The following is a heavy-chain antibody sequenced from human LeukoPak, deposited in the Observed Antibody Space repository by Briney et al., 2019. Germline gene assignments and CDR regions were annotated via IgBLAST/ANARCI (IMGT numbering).Heavy chain of an antibody. J-gene: IGHJ5*02. CDR2: ISAYNGNT. D-gene: IGHD1-26*01. CDR1: GYTFTSYG. CDR3: ARCPGWELLRGYWFDP. Sequence: ASVKVSCKASGYTFTSYGISWVRQAPGQGLEWMGWISAYNGNTNYAQKLQGRVTMTTDTSTSTAYMELRSLRSDGTAVYYCARCPGWELLRGYWFDPWGQGTLVTVSS. V-gene: IGHV1-18*01.